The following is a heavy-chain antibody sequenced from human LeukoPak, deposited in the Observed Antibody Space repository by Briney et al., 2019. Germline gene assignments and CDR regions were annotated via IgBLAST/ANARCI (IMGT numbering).Heavy chain of an antibody. CDR2: ISSSSSYI. CDR3: ARDLAGHCSSTSCPPGGY. J-gene: IGHJ4*02. V-gene: IGHV3-21*01. D-gene: IGHD2-2*01. CDR1: GFTFSSYS. Sequence: GGSLRLSCAASGFTFSSYSMNWVRQAPGKGLEWVSSISSSSSYIYYADSVKGRFTISRDNAKNSLYLQMNSLRAEDTAVYYCARDLAGHCSSTSCPPGGYWGQGTLVTVSS.